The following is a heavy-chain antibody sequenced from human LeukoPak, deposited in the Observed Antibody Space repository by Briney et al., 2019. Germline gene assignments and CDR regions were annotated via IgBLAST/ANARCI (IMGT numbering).Heavy chain of an antibody. CDR3: XXXXXXYYXDSSGYLGN. J-gene: IGHJ4*02. CDR2: ISSSSSTI. CDR1: GFTFSSYS. Sequence: GGSLRLSCAASGFTFSSYSMNWVRQAPGKGLEWVSYISSSSSTIYYADSVKGRFTISRDNAKNSLYLQMNSLRDEDTAVYYXXXXXXXYYXDSSGYLGNWGQGTLVTVSS. V-gene: IGHV3-48*02. D-gene: IGHD3-22*01.